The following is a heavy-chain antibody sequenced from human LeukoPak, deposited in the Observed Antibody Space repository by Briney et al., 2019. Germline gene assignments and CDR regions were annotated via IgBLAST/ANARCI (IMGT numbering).Heavy chain of an antibody. Sequence: GGSLRLSCVTSGFTFTNYWMTWVRQAPGKGLEWVANMKQDGREKYYVDSVKGRFTISRDNAKNSVHLQMNSLRDEDTAVYYCARGGGSGRWGSAFDMWGQGTMVTASS. CDR3: ARGGGSGRWGSAFDM. D-gene: IGHD6-19*01. CDR2: MKQDGREK. V-gene: IGHV3-7*01. CDR1: GFTFTNYW. J-gene: IGHJ3*02.